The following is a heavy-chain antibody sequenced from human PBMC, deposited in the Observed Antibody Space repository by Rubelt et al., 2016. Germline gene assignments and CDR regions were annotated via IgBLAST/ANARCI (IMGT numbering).Heavy chain of an antibody. J-gene: IGHJ4*02. CDR1: GFTFSSYG. CDR2: IRYDGSNK. Sequence: QVQLVESGGGVVQPGRSLRLSCAASGFTFSSYGMHWVRQAPGKGLEWVAFIRYDGSNKYYADSVKGRFTISRDNSKNTLYLQMNSLRAEDTAVYYCAKGIEYGDIDYWGQGTLVTVSS. V-gene: IGHV3-30*02. CDR3: AKGIEYGDIDY. D-gene: IGHD4-17*01.